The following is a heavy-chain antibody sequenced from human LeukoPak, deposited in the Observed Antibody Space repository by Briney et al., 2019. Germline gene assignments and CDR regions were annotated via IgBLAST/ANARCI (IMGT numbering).Heavy chain of an antibody. CDR1: GFTFSSYA. V-gene: IGHV3-66*01. CDR2: IYSGGST. J-gene: IGHJ6*02. D-gene: IGHD3-10*01. Sequence: PGGSLRLSCAASGFTFSSYAMSWVRQAPGKGLEWVSVIYSGGSTYYADSVKGRFTISRDNSKNTLYLQMNSLRAEDTAVYYCARVGGSGSYYHYYYYGMDVWGQGTTVTVSS. CDR3: ARVGGSGSYYHYYYYGMDV.